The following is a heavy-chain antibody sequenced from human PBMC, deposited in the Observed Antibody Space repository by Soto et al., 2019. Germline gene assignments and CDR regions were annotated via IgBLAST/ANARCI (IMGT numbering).Heavy chain of an antibody. Sequence: GGSLRLSCAASGFTFSSYSMNWVRQAPGKGLEWVPYISSSISTIYYADSVKGRFTISRDNAKNSLYLQMNSLRDEDTAVYYCARGAVSAAYYYDSSGYYFNYYYYGMDVWGQGTTVTVSS. V-gene: IGHV3-48*02. J-gene: IGHJ6*02. D-gene: IGHD3-22*01. CDR2: ISSSISTI. CDR3: ARGAVSAAYYYDSSGYYFNYYYYGMDV. CDR1: GFTFSSYS.